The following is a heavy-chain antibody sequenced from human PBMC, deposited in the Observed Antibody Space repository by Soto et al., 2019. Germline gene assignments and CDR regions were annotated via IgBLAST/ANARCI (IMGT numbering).Heavy chain of an antibody. CDR3: ATYYDSSGPSFDY. J-gene: IGHJ4*02. D-gene: IGHD3-22*01. CDR1: GGSVSSGDHY. Sequence: SETLSLTCTVPGGSVSSGDHYWSWVRQPPGKGLEWIAYIYYRGTTYYNPSLKSRVTMSVDTSKNQFSLSLNSVTAADTAVYYCATYYDSSGPSFDYWGQGTLVTVSS. CDR2: IYYRGTT. V-gene: IGHV4-30-4*01.